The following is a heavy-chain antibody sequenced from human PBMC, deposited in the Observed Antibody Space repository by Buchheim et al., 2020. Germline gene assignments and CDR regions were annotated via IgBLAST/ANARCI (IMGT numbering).Heavy chain of an antibody. CDR1: GFTFSSYW. V-gene: IGHV3-7*04. CDR2: IKQDGSEK. Sequence: EVQLVESGGGLVQPGGSLRLSCAASGFTFSSYWMSWVRQAPGKELEWVANIKQDGSEKYYVDSVKGRFTISRDNAKNSLYLQMNSLRAEDTAVYYCARSPNYDFWSGYYSFDYWGQGTL. D-gene: IGHD3-3*01. J-gene: IGHJ4*02. CDR3: ARSPNYDFWSGYYSFDY.